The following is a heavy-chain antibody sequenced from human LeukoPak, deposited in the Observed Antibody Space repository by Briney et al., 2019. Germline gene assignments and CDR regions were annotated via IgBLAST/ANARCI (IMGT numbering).Heavy chain of an antibody. V-gene: IGHV3-23*01. Sequence: GGSLRLSCAASGFTFSSYAMSWVRQAPGKGLDWVSTISGSGGSTYYADSVKGRFTISRDNSKNTLYLQMNSLRAEDTAVYYCAKGRITIFGVAQYYFDYWGQGTLVTVSS. J-gene: IGHJ4*02. CDR3: AKGRITIFGVAQYYFDY. CDR1: GFTFSSYA. D-gene: IGHD3-3*01. CDR2: ISGSGGST.